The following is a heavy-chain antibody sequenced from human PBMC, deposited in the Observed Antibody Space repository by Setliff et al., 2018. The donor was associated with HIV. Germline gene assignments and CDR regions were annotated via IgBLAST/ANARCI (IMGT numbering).Heavy chain of an antibody. CDR1: GGLISSSNC. Sequence: PSATLSLTCAVSGGLISSSNCWSWVRHPPGSGLEWIGEMYPSGSTNYNSSLKSRVTISVDKSNNQFSLKLSSVTAADPAVYYCARFSVFGSAMARGGYFDSWGQGTPVTVSS. D-gene: IGHD5-18*01. CDR2: MYPSGST. CDR3: ARFSVFGSAMARGGYFDS. J-gene: IGHJ4*02. V-gene: IGHV4-4*02.